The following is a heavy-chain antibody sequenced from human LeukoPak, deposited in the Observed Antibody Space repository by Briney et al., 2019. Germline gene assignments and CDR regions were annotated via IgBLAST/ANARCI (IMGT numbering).Heavy chain of an antibody. J-gene: IGHJ4*02. CDR2: MYNSGST. V-gene: IGHV4-59*01. CDR1: GGSISGSY. CDR3: ARGIESYGDYGY. D-gene: IGHD4-17*01. Sequence: SSETLSLTCTVSGGSISGSYWSWIRQPPGKGLEWIAYMYNSGSTNYNPSLKNRVTISIDTSKNQFSLKLSSLTAADTAIYYCARGIESYGDYGYWGQGILVTVSS.